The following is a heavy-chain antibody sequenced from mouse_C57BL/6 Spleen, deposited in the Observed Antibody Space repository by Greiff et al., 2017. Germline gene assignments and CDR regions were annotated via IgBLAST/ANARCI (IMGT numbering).Heavy chain of an antibody. D-gene: IGHD2-5*01. CDR2: IYPGDGDT. CDR1: GYAFSSYW. Sequence: VQLQESGAELVKPGASVKISCKASGYAFSSYWMNWVKQRPGKGLEWIGQIYPGDGDTNYNGKFKGKATLTADKSSSTAYMKLSSLTSKDSAVYFCARGYSNSFDYWGQGTTLTVSS. CDR3: ARGYSNSFDY. V-gene: IGHV1-80*01. J-gene: IGHJ2*01.